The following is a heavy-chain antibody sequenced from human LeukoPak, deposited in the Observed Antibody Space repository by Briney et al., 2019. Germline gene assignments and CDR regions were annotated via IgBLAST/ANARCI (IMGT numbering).Heavy chain of an antibody. V-gene: IGHV3-30-3*01. CDR3: ARERVVVVAATLIRVTPMDV. CDR1: GFTFSSYA. D-gene: IGHD2-15*01. Sequence: PGGSLRLSCAASGFTFSSYAMHWVRQAPGKGLEWVAVISYDGSNKYYADSVKGRFTISRDNSKNTLYLQMNSLRSEDTAVYYCARERVVVVAATLIRVTPMDVWGQGTTVTVSS. CDR2: ISYDGSNK. J-gene: IGHJ6*02.